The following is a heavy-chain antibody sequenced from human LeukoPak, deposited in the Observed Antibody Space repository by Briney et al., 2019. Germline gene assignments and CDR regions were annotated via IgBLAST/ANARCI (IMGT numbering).Heavy chain of an antibody. CDR2: VSTDSTYT. CDR3: TREDNWYFDL. J-gene: IGHJ2*01. CDR1: GFTFSDYY. Sequence: PGGSLILSCTASGFTFSDYYMTWIRQAPGKGLEWLSYVSTDSTYTNYADSVKGRFTISRDNPKSSLYLQLNSLTAEDTAVYYCTREDNWYFDLWGRGTLVTVSS. V-gene: IGHV3-11*05.